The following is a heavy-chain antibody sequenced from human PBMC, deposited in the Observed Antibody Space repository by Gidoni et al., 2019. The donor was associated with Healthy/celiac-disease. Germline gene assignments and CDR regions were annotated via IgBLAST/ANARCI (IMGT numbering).Heavy chain of an antibody. CDR2: IWYDGSNK. Sequence: QVQLVESGGGVVQPGRSLRLSSAASGFTFSSYGMHWVRQAPGKGLEWVAVIWYDGSNKYYADSVKGRFTISRDNSKNTLYLQMNSLRAEDTAVYYCARGEVGIAAADRVGFDPWGQGTLVTVSS. D-gene: IGHD6-13*01. V-gene: IGHV3-33*01. CDR1: GFTFSSYG. J-gene: IGHJ5*02. CDR3: ARGEVGIAAADRVGFDP.